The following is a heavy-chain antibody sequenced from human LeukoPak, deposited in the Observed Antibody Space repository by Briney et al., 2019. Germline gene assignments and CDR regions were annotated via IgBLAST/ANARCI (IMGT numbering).Heavy chain of an antibody. CDR3: ARGRDSGYASWDY. CDR2: INHSGST. V-gene: IGHV4-34*01. J-gene: IGHJ4*02. CDR1: GGSFSGYY. D-gene: IGHD5-12*01. Sequence: KPSEALSLTCAVYGGSFSGYYWSWIRQPPGKGLEWIGEINHSGSTNYNPSLKSRVTISVDTSKNQFSLKLSSVTAADTAVCYCARGRDSGYASWDYWGQGTLVTVSS.